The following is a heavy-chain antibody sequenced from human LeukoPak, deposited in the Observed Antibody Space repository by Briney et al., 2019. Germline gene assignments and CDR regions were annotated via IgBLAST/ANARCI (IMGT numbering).Heavy chain of an antibody. CDR2: INYSGST. CDR3: VRYVVSGSGIYYFDY. CDR1: GGSISSSSHF. Sequence: SETLSLTCTVSGGSISSSSHFWSWLRQPPGKGLEWIASINYSGSTYYNPSLKSRVTISVDTSKNQFSLKLSSVTAADTAVFYCVRYVVSGSGIYYFDYRGQGTLVTVSS. J-gene: IGHJ4*02. D-gene: IGHD3-10*01. V-gene: IGHV4-39*01.